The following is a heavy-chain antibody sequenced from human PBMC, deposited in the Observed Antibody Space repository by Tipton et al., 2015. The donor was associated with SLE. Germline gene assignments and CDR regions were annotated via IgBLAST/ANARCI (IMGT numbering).Heavy chain of an antibody. Sequence: LRLSCTVSGGSISSSSYYWGWIRQPPGKGLEWIGSIYYSGSTYYNPSLKSRVTISVDTSKNQFSLKLSSVTAADTAVYYCASTPEKGAAVAIWFDPWGQGTLVTVSS. CDR1: GGSISSSSYY. J-gene: IGHJ5*02. CDR3: ASTPEKGAAVAIWFDP. CDR2: IYYSGST. V-gene: IGHV4-39*07. D-gene: IGHD6-13*01.